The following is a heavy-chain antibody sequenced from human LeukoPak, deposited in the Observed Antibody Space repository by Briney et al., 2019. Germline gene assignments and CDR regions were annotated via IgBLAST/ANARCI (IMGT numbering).Heavy chain of an antibody. D-gene: IGHD6-19*01. Sequence: GGSLRLSCAASGFTFSSYWMHWVRQAPGKGLVWVSRINSDGSSTSYADSVKGRFTISRDNAKNTLYLQMNSLRAEDTAVYYCARVPFSYSSGWFYYFDYWGQGALVTVSS. J-gene: IGHJ4*02. V-gene: IGHV3-74*01. CDR1: GFTFSSYW. CDR2: INSDGSST. CDR3: ARVPFSYSSGWFYYFDY.